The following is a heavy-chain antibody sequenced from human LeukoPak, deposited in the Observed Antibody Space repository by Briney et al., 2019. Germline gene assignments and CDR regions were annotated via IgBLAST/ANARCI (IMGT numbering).Heavy chain of an antibody. CDR2: IRYDGRDK. CDR3: AKDNYYGALARYSGSYFIDY. J-gene: IGHJ4*02. CDR1: GFTFSSYG. V-gene: IGHV3-30*02. D-gene: IGHD1-26*01. Sequence: GGSLRLSCAASGFTFSSYGMHWVRQAPGKGLEWVAFIRYDGRDKYYADSVKGRFTISRDNSKNTLYLQMNSLRAEDTAVYYCAKDNYYGALARYSGSYFIDYWGQGTLVTVSS.